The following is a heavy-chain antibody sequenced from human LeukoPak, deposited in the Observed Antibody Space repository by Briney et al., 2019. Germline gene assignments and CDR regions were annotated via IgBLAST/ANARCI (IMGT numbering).Heavy chain of an antibody. V-gene: IGHV1-2*02. CDR1: GYTFTGYY. CDR2: INPNSGGT. D-gene: IGHD2-2*01. CDR3: ARDLGYCSSTSCYPSLFDY. J-gene: IGHJ4*02. Sequence: GASVKVSCKASGYTFTGYYMHWVRQAPGQGVEWMGWINPNSGGTNYAQKFQGRVTMTRDMSTSTAYMELSRLRSDDTAVYYCARDLGYCSSTSCYPSLFDYWGQGTLVTVSS.